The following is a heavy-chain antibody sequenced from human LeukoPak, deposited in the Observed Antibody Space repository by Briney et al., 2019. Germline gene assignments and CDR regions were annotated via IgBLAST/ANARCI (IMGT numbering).Heavy chain of an antibody. CDR2: INPGGTET. J-gene: IGHJ4*02. CDR1: GFPLSTYW. D-gene: IGHD6-19*01. Sequence: GGSLKLSCAASGFPLSTYWVTWVRQAPGTGLEWVANINPGGTETYYVEPVKGRFTISRDNAKNLVYLQMNSLRAEDSAVYHCGRFGYVAGVDLWGQGTLVTVSS. V-gene: IGHV3-7*01. CDR3: GRFGYVAGVDL.